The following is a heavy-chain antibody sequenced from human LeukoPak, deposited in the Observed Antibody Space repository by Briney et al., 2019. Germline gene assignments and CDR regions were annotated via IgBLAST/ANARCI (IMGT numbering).Heavy chain of an antibody. J-gene: IGHJ4*02. D-gene: IGHD3-9*01. CDR3: GSYDFLTGAFDY. Sequence: PSETLSLTCTVSGGSISSSSYYWGWIRQPPGKGLEWIGSIYYSGSTYYNPSLKSRVTISVDTSKNQFSLKLSSVTAADTAVYYCGSYDFLTGAFDYWGQGTLVTVSS. CDR2: IYYSGST. V-gene: IGHV4-39*07. CDR1: GGSISSSSYY.